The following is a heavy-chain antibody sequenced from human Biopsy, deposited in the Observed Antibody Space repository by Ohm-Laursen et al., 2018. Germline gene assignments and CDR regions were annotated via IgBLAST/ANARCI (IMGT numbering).Heavy chain of an antibody. V-gene: IGHV4-59*07. CDR1: GGSISSDY. CDR2: IYNSGST. Sequence: SDTLSLTCTVSGGSISSDYWTWIRQPPGKGLEWIGYIYNSGSTNYNPSLKSRVTISVAVVTSKSQFSLRLSSVAAADTAMYYCARGEAGVYDALDIWGQGTMVTASS. D-gene: IGHD3-10*01. CDR3: ARGEAGVYDALDI. J-gene: IGHJ3*02.